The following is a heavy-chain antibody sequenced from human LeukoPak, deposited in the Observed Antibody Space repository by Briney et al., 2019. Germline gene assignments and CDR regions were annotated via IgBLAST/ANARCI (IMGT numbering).Heavy chain of an antibody. Sequence: ASVKVSCKASGYTITSYDINWVRQATGQGLEWMGWMNPNSGNTGYAQKFQGRVTMTRNTSISTAYMELSSLRSEDTAVYYCARGQKWLRSLNYWGQGTLVTVSS. V-gene: IGHV1-8*01. D-gene: IGHD5-12*01. CDR2: MNPNSGNT. CDR1: GYTITSYD. J-gene: IGHJ4*02. CDR3: ARGQKWLRSLNY.